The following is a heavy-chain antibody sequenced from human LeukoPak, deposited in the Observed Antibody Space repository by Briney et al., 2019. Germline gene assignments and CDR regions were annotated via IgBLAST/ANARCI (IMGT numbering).Heavy chain of an antibody. V-gene: IGHV3-30*04. J-gene: IGHJ4*02. Sequence: GGSLRLSCVVSGFTFSSYAMHWVRQAPGKGLEWVAVISYDGSNKYYADSVKGRFTISRDNSKNTLYLQMNSLRAEDTAVYYCAREAGVRIAAPIDYWGQGTLVTVSS. CDR2: ISYDGSNK. D-gene: IGHD6-13*01. CDR1: GFTFSSYA. CDR3: AREAGVRIAAPIDY.